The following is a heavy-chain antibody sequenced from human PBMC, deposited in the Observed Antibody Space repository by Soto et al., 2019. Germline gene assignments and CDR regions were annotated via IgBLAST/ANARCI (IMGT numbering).Heavy chain of an antibody. Sequence: SETLSLTCTVSGGSISGTTYSWDWIRQPPGKGLEWMAGVYSSGTAYYNSSLKSRLTISVDTSKKQFFLRLTSLTAADTAIYYCATYRAWGQGTLVTVSS. D-gene: IGHD4-4*01. CDR1: GGSISGTTYS. CDR3: ATYRA. V-gene: IGHV4-39*01. J-gene: IGHJ5*02. CDR2: VYSSGTA.